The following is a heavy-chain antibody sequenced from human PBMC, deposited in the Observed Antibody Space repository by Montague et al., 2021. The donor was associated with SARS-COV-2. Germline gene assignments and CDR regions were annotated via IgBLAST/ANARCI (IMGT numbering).Heavy chain of an antibody. V-gene: IGHV4-59*13. Sequence: SETLSLTCTVSGDSMRSSYWNWIRQPPGKGLEYIGYTYYTGVASYNPSLRSRVTISLDTTKNQFSLNLRSVTAADTAVYYCARSDVGGTSRHTRWFDPWGQGTLVTVFS. D-gene: IGHD3-16*01. CDR2: TYYTGVA. CDR1: GDSMRSSY. J-gene: IGHJ5*02. CDR3: ARSDVGGTSRHTRWFDP.